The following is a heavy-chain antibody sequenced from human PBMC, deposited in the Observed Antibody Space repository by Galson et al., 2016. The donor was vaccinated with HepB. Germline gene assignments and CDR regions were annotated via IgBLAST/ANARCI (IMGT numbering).Heavy chain of an antibody. J-gene: IGHJ4*02. V-gene: IGHV3-7*01. CDR2: VNQDGSEK. Sequence: SLRLSCAASGLIFRSYWMSWVRQAPGKGLEWVANVNQDGSEKYYVDSVKGRFTISRDNAKNSLYLQMNSLRAEDTAVYYCARAYSRLGRWRLLYYFDYWGQGTLVTVSS. D-gene: IGHD2/OR15-2a*01. CDR3: ARAYSRLGRWRLLYYFDY. CDR1: GLIFRSYW.